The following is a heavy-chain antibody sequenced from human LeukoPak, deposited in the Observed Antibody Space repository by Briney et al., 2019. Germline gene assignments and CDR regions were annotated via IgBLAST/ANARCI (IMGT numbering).Heavy chain of an antibody. CDR3: ARPAIYSSSSRGFRVYGYYYMDV. D-gene: IGHD6-6*01. V-gene: IGHV4-34*01. Sequence: SSETLSLTCAVYGGSFSGYYWSWIRQPPGKGLEWIGEINHSGSTNYNPSLKSRVTISVDTSKNQFSLKLSSVTAADTAVYYCARPAIYSSSSRGFRVYGYYYMDVWGKGTTVTVSS. J-gene: IGHJ6*03. CDR2: INHSGST. CDR1: GGSFSGYY.